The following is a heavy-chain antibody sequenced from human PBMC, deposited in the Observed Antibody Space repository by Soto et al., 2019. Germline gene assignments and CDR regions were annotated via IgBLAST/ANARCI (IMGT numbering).Heavy chain of an antibody. CDR2: IVVGSGNT. J-gene: IGHJ2*01. D-gene: IGHD6-13*01. CDR1: GFTFTSSA. Sequence: ASVKVSCKASGFTFTSSAVQWVRQARGQRLEWIGWIVVGSGNTNYAQKFQERVSITRDMSTSTAYMELSSLRSEDTAVYYCAAGDSSSWYWYFDLWGRGTLVTVSS. V-gene: IGHV1-58*01. CDR3: AAGDSSSWYWYFDL.